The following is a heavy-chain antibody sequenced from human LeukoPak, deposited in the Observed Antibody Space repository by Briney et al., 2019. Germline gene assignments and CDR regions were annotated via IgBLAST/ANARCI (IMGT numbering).Heavy chain of an antibody. CDR3: ARVTRSEGWFDP. CDR2: ISAYNGNT. CDR1: GYTSTSYG. Sequence: ASVKVSCKASGYTSTSYGISWVRQAPGQGFEWMGWISAYNGNTNYAQKLQGRVTMTTDTSTSTAYMELRSLRSDDTAVYYCARVTRSEGWFDPWGQGTLVTVSS. V-gene: IGHV1-18*01. J-gene: IGHJ5*02. D-gene: IGHD4-17*01.